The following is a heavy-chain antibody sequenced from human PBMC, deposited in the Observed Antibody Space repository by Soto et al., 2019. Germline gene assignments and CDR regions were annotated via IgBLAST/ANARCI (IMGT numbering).Heavy chain of an antibody. D-gene: IGHD6-25*01. CDR3: AHRPDGSHYDY. J-gene: IGHJ4*02. CDR2: IYWYDFQ. Sequence: QITLKESGTTLVKPTQTLTLTCTFSGFSLTTTGLGVGWIRQPPGKTLEWLASIYWYDFQRYSPSLKSRLTITKDTSKNQVVLTMTNMDPADTATYYCAHRPDGSHYDYWGQGILVTVSS. V-gene: IGHV2-5*01. CDR1: GFSLTTTGLG.